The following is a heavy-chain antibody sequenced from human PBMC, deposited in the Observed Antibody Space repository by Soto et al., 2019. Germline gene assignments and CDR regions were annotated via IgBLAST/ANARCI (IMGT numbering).Heavy chain of an antibody. D-gene: IGHD6-13*01. CDR2: IGGNTDSGTT. CDR3: TISGGYRNSHHWFDP. J-gene: IGHJ5*02. V-gene: IGHV3-15*04. CDR1: GVTINMAG. Sequence: PWVPLRLSYAASGVTINMAGLSWIRQAPGKGLEWVGRIGGNTDSGTTDYAAPVKGRFTISRDDSKNTVYLQMNSLKTEDTAVYSCTISGGYRNSHHWFDPWGQGTPVTVSS.